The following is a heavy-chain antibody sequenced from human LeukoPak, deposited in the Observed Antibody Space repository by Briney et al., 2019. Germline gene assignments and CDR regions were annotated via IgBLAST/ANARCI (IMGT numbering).Heavy chain of an antibody. V-gene: IGHV5-51*01. Sequence: GESLQISCKGAGYSFTSYWIGWGRQMPGKGREGMGIIYPGDSDNRYSPSFQRQVTISADKSISTAYLQWSSLKASDTAMYYCARQVGATGGMDVWGQGTTVTVSS. J-gene: IGHJ6*02. D-gene: IGHD1-26*01. CDR1: GYSFTSYW. CDR3: ARQVGATGGMDV. CDR2: IYPGDSDN.